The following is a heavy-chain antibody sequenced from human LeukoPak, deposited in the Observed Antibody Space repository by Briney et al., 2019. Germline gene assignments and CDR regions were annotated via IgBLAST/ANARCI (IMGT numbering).Heavy chain of an antibody. CDR3: ARDGRFLEWLNYGMDV. J-gene: IGHJ6*02. CDR2: IKQDGSEK. CDR1: GFTLSNSW. D-gene: IGHD3-3*01. V-gene: IGHV3-7*01. Sequence: GGSLRLSCVVSGFTLSNSWMSWVRQAPGKGLEWVANIKQDGSEKYYVDSVKGRFTISRDNAKNSLYLQMNSLRDEDTAVYYCARDGRFLEWLNYGMDVWGQGTTVTVSS.